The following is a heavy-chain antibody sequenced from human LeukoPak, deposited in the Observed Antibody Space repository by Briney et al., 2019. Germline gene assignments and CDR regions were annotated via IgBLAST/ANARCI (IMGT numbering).Heavy chain of an antibody. V-gene: IGHV3-21*01. CDR3: ARASGYDYDDYYYGMDV. D-gene: IGHD5-12*01. J-gene: IGHJ6*02. Sequence: GGSLRLSCAASGVTFSGYSMSWARQAPGKGLEWVSSISSSSNYIYYADSVKGRFTISRDNAKNALYLQMNSLRAEDTAVYYCARASGYDYDDYYYGMDVWGQGTTVTVSS. CDR1: GVTFSGYS. CDR2: ISSSSNYI.